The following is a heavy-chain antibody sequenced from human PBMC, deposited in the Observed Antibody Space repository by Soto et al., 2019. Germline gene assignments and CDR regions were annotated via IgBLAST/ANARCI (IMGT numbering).Heavy chain of an antibody. Sequence: EVQLVESGGGLVQPGGSLRLSCAASGFTLSSYDIHWVRQATGEGLAWVSGIGSGGDTHYADSVKGRFIISREDGKNSLYLQMNNLRFGDTAVYYCTRKTPPTGMEVWCQGATVTVSS. D-gene: IGHD2-15*01. V-gene: IGHV3-13*01. CDR1: GFTLSSYD. CDR3: TRKTPPTGMEV. CDR2: IGSGGDT. J-gene: IGHJ6*02.